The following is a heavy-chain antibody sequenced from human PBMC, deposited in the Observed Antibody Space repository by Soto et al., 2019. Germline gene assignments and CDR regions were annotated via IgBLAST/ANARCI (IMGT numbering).Heavy chain of an antibody. V-gene: IGHV4-39*01. CDR3: ARLEAGYSSGWYFDY. CDR1: GESISSSSYY. D-gene: IGHD6-19*01. Sequence: SDSLDLTCTVSGESISSSSYYGGWIRQPPGKGLEWIGSIYYSGSTYYNPSLKSRVTISVDTSKNQFSLKLSSVTAADTAVYYCARLEAGYSSGWYFDYWGQGTLVTVSS. CDR2: IYYSGST. J-gene: IGHJ4*02.